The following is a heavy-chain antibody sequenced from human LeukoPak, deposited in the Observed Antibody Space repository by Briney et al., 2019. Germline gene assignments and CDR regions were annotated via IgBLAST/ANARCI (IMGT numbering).Heavy chain of an antibody. CDR3: ARGPPYDYAWGSYRPFRGHFDY. D-gene: IGHD3-16*02. CDR2: INHSGST. V-gene: IGHV4-34*01. Sequence: SETLSLTCTVSSGSMNNHYWSWIRQPPGKGLEWIGEINHSGSTNYNPSLKSRVTISVDTSKNQFSLKLSSVTAADTAVYYCARGPPYDYAWGSYRPFRGHFDYWGQGTLVTVSS. CDR1: SGSMNNHY. J-gene: IGHJ4*02.